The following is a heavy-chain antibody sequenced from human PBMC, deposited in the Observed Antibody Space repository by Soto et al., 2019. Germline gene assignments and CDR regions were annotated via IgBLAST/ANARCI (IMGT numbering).Heavy chain of an antibody. CDR3: ARVGSSGYRELDY. CDR2: IYYSGST. CDR1: GGSISSGDYY. V-gene: IGHV4-30-4*01. D-gene: IGHD3-22*01. Sequence: SETLSLTCTVSGGSISSGDYYWSWIRQPPGKGLEWIGYIYYSGSTYYNPSLKSRVTISVDTSKNQFSLKLSSVTAADTAVYYCARVGSSGYRELDYWGQGTLVTVSS. J-gene: IGHJ4*02.